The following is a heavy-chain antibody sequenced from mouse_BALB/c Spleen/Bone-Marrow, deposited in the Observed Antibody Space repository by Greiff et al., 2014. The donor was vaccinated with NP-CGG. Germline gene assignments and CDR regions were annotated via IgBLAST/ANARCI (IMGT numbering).Heavy chain of an antibody. D-gene: IGHD2-14*01. CDR1: GYTFTSSW. CDR2: IHPNSGNT. Sequence: QVHVKQSGSVLVRPGASVKLSCKASGYTFTSSWMHWAKQRPGQGLEWIGDIHPNSGNTNYNEKFRGKATLTVDTSSNTAYVDLSSLTSEDSAVYYCARSYRFWYFDVWGAGTTVTVSS. V-gene: IGHV1S130*01. J-gene: IGHJ1*01. CDR3: ARSYRFWYFDV.